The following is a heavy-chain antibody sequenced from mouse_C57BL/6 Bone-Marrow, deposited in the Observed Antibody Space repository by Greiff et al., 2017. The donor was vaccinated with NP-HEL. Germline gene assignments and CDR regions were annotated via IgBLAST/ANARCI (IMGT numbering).Heavy chain of an antibody. CDR3: ARWTLYYAMDY. CDR2: IYPRSGNT. J-gene: IGHJ4*01. V-gene: IGHV1-81*01. CDR1: GYTFTSYG. Sequence: QVQLQQSGAELARPGASVKLSCKASGYTFTSYGISWVKQRTGQGLEWIGEIYPRSGNTYYNEKLKGKATLTADKSSSTAYMKLRSLTSEDSAVYFCARWTLYYAMDYWGQGTSVTVTS.